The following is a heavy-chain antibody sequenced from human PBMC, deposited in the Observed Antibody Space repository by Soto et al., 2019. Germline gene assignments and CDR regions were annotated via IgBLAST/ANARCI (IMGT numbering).Heavy chain of an antibody. D-gene: IGHD2-15*01. Sequence: QVQLVQSGAEVKKPGSSVKVSCKASGGTFSSYAISWVRQAPGQGLEWMGGIIPIFGTANYAQKFQGRVTITADESTSTAYMELSSLRSEDTAVYYCARGGYCSGGSCPPLDYYSYGMDVWCQGTTVTVSS. CDR2: IIPIFGTA. CDR1: GGTFSSYA. J-gene: IGHJ6*02. CDR3: ARGGYCSGGSCPPLDYYSYGMDV. V-gene: IGHV1-69*01.